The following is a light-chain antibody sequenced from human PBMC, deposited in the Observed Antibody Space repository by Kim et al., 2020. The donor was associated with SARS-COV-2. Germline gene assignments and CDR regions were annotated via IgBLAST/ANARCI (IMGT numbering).Light chain of an antibody. V-gene: IGKV1-39*01. J-gene: IGKJ4*01. CDR2: AAS. CDR3: QQSHTAPLLT. Sequence: DIQMTQSPSSLAASVGDRVTITCRASQNINSFLNWYQQRPGKAPKLLIYAASTLQIGVPSRFSGSGSGTDFTLTITSLQPEYFATYYCQQSHTAPLLTFGGGTKVDIK. CDR1: QNINSF.